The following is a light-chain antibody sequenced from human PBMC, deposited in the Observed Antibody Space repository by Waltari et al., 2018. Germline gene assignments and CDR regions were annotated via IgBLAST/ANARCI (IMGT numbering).Light chain of an antibody. CDR2: SNN. V-gene: IGLV1-44*01. CDR3: AAWDDSLNGYV. J-gene: IGLJ1*01. CDR1: SSNIGSNT. Sequence: SVLPQPPPASGTPGQRVTIPCSGSSSNIGSNTVNWYQQLPGTAPKPLIYSNNQRPSGVPDRFSGSKSGTSASLAISGLQSEDEADYYCAAWDDSLNGYVFGTGTKVTVL.